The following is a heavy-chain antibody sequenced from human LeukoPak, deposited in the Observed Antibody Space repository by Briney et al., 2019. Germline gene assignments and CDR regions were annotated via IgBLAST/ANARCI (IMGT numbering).Heavy chain of an antibody. CDR1: GITFSSYS. D-gene: IGHD3-10*01. CDR2: ISSSGSTI. V-gene: IGHV3-48*04. Sequence: GGSLRLSCVASGITFSSYSMNWVRQAPGKGLEWVSYISSSGSTIYYADSVKGRFTISRDNAKNSLYLQMNSLRAEDTAVYYCAKDLSSGNSFDYWGQGTLVTVSS. J-gene: IGHJ4*02. CDR3: AKDLSSGNSFDY.